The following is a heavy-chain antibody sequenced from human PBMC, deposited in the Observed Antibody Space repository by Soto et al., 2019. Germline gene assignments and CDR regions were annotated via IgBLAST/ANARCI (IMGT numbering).Heavy chain of an antibody. CDR2: INPSGGST. V-gene: IGHV1-46*01. Sequence: GASVKVSCKASGYTFTSYYMHWVRQAPGQGLEWMGIINPSGGSTSYAQKFQGRVTMTRDTSTSTVYMELSSLRSEDTAVYYCARALKPTYYYDSSGYPQPHYWGQGTLVTVSS. J-gene: IGHJ4*02. D-gene: IGHD3-22*01. CDR3: ARALKPTYYYDSSGYPQPHY. CDR1: GYTFTSYY.